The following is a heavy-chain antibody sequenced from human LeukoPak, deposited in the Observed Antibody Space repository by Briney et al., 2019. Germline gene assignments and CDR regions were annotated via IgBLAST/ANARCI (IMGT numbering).Heavy chain of an antibody. V-gene: IGHV4-59*08. CDR3: ARVLRIQLWLMAVGY. J-gene: IGHJ4*02. CDR2: IYYSGST. CDR1: GGSISSYY. D-gene: IGHD5-18*01. Sequence: PSETLSLTCTVSGGSISSYYWSWIRQPPGKGLEWIGYIYYSGSTNYNPSLKSRVTISVDTSKNQFSLKLSSVTAADTAVYYCARVLRIQLWLMAVGYWGQGTLVTVSS.